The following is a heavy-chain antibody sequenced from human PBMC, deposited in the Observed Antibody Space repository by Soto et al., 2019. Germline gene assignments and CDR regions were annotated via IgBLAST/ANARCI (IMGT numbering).Heavy chain of an antibody. J-gene: IGHJ6*02. CDR2: INTETGNT. V-gene: IGHV1-3*04. D-gene: IGHD2-2*01. Sequence: ASVKVSCKASGYTFIDYAMHWVRQAPGQRLEWMGWINTETGNTRYSQKFQGRVTFTRDTSANTAYMEMSSLRSEDTAVYSCARGQQLLFPETFYSLGTDVRGQGTTVTVSS. CDR3: ARGQQLLFPETFYSLGTDV. CDR1: GYTFIDYA.